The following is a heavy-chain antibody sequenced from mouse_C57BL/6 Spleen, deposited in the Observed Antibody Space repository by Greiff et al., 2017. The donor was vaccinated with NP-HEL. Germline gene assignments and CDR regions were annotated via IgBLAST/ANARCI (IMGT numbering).Heavy chain of an antibody. V-gene: IGHV3-6*01. J-gene: IGHJ3*01. CDR3: ARGYPAWFAY. CDR1: GYSITSGYY. Sequence: EVKLMESGPGLVKPSQSLSLTCSVTGYSITSGYYWNWIRQFPGNKLEWMGYISYDGSNNYNQSLKNRISITRDTSKKQFFLKLNSVTPEDTAPYYCARGYPAWFAYWGPGTLVTVSA. CDR2: ISYDGSN. D-gene: IGHD2-14*01.